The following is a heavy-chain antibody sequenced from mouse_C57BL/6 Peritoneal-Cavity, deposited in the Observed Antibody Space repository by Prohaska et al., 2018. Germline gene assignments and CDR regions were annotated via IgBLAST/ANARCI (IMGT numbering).Heavy chain of an antibody. D-gene: IGHD1-1*01. CDR1: GYPFTSYT. CDR2: INPSSGYT. CDR3: ARSDITTVVADS. Sequence: MSCKASGYPFTSYTMHWVKQRPGQGLEWIGYINPSSGYTKYNQKFKDKATLTADKSSSTAYMQLSSLTSEDSAVYYCARSDITTVVADSWGQGTTLTVSS. V-gene: IGHV1-4*01. J-gene: IGHJ2*01.